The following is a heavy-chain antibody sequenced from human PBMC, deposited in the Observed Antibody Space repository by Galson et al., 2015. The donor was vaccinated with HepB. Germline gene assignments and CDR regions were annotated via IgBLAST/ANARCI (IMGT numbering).Heavy chain of an antibody. Sequence: SVKVSCKASGGTFSSYAISWVRQAPGQGLEWMGGIIPIFGTANYAQKFQGRVTITADESTSTAYMELSSLRSEDTAVYYCARGVIHTEYFQHWGQGTLVTVSS. CDR1: GGTFSSYA. D-gene: IGHD2-21*01. CDR2: IIPIFGTA. CDR3: ARGVIHTEYFQH. J-gene: IGHJ1*01. V-gene: IGHV1-69*13.